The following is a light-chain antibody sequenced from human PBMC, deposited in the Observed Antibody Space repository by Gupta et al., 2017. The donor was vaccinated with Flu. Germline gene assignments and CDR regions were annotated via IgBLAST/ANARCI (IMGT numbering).Light chain of an antibody. V-gene: IGKV3-11*01. CDR3: HQRSSWPPIT. CDR2: DAS. CDR1: QSVRSY. Sequence: ERATLSCRASQSVRSYLAWYQQKPGQAPRLLIYDASNRATGIPARFSGSGSGTDFTLTISSLEPEDFALYYCHQRSSWPPITFGQGTRLEIK. J-gene: IGKJ5*01.